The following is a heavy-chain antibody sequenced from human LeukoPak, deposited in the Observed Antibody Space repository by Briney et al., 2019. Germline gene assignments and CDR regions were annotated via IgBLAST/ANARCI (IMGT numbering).Heavy chain of an antibody. CDR1: GYTFASYG. CDR3: ARSYLGYCSSTSCYADAFDI. D-gene: IGHD2-2*03. Sequence: ASVTVSCKASGYTFASYGISWVRQAPGQGLEWMGWISAYDGNTNYAQKLQGRVIMTTDTSTSTAYMELRSLRSDDTAVYYCARSYLGYCSSTSCYADAFDIWGQGTMVTVSS. V-gene: IGHV1-18*01. J-gene: IGHJ3*02. CDR2: ISAYDGNT.